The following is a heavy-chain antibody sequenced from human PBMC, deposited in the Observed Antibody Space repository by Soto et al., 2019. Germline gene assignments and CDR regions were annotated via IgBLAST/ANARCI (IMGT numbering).Heavy chain of an antibody. J-gene: IGHJ6*02. CDR3: ARTRITIFGVVQLYYYYGMDV. CDR1: GGTFSSYA. CDR2: IIPIFGTA. V-gene: IGHV1-69*13. D-gene: IGHD3-3*01. Sequence: SVNVSCKASGGTFSSYAISWVRQAPGQGLEWMGGIIPIFGTANYAQKFQGRVTITADESTSTAYMELSSLRSEDTAVYYCARTRITIFGVVQLYYYYGMDVWGQGTTVTVSS.